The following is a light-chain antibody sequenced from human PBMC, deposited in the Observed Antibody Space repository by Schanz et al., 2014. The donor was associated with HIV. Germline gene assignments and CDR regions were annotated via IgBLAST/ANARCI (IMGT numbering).Light chain of an antibody. CDR3: SSYAGSKNLVV. J-gene: IGLJ2*01. CDR1: NNDIGSYTY. V-gene: IGLV2-14*03. Sequence: QSALTQPASVSGSPGQSITFSCTGTNNDIGSYTYVSWYQQHPDKAPKLVVYGVFDRPSGVSNRFSGSKSGNTASLTISGLQPEDEAEYYCSSYAGSKNLVVFGGGTKLTVL. CDR2: GVF.